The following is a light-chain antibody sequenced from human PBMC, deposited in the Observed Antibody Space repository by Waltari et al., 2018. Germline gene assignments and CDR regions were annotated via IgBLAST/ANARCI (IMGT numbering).Light chain of an antibody. CDR3: QQYYSTPPT. CDR2: WAS. Sequence: DIVMTQSPDSLAVSLGERATINFQSSQSVLYSSNSQNYLAWYQQKPGRPPKMLIYWASTRESGVPDRFSGSGSGTDFTLTISSLQAEDVAVYYCQQYYSTPPTFGGGTKVEIK. CDR1: QSVLYSSNSQNY. J-gene: IGKJ4*01. V-gene: IGKV4-1*01.